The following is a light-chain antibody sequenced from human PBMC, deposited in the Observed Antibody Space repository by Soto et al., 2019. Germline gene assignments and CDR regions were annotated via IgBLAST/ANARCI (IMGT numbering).Light chain of an antibody. CDR2: DNN. V-gene: IGLV1-51*01. Sequence: QSVLTQPPSVSAAPGQKVTISCSGSSSNIGNNYVSWYQQFPGTAPKLLIYDNNKRPSGIPDRFSGSKSGTSATLDITGLQTGDEADYYCGAWDSSLTAVVFGGGTKLPVL. J-gene: IGLJ2*01. CDR1: SSNIGNNY. CDR3: GAWDSSLTAVV.